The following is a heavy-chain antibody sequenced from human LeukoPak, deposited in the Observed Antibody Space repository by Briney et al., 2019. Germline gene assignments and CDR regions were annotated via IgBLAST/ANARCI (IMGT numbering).Heavy chain of an antibody. V-gene: IGHV3-48*03. Sequence: PGGSLRLSCAASGFTFSSYEMNWVRQAPGKGQEWVSYISSSGSMIYYADSVKGRFTISRDNAKNSLYLQMNSLRAEDTAVYHCARRSYDNSGYYFTGLDYWGQGTLVTVSS. J-gene: IGHJ4*02. CDR2: ISSSGSMI. CDR3: ARRSYDNSGYYFTGLDY. CDR1: GFTFSSYE. D-gene: IGHD3-22*01.